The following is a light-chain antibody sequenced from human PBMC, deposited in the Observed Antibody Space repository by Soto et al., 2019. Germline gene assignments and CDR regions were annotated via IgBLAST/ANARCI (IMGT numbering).Light chain of an antibody. CDR2: GAS. J-gene: IGKJ4*01. V-gene: IGKV3-15*01. CDR3: QQHINWPLT. Sequence: EIVMTQSPATLSVSPGERVTLSCRASQSVSSNLAWYQQKPGQAPRLLIYGASTRATGIPARFSGSGSGTEFTLTISSLEPEDFALYYCQQHINWPLTFGGGTKVEIK. CDR1: QSVSSN.